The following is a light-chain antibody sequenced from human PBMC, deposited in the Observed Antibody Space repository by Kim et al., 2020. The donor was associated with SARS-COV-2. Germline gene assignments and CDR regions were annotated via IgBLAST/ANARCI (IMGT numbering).Light chain of an antibody. Sequence: GQSITVSCTGTTSDIGGYNFVSWYQQHPAKAPKVMIYDVSNRPSGVSNRFSGSKSGNTATLTISGLQDEDEADYYCCSYTSSRTLVFGGGTKVTVL. J-gene: IGLJ3*02. CDR3: CSYTSSRTLV. V-gene: IGLV2-14*03. CDR1: TSDIGGYNF. CDR2: DVS.